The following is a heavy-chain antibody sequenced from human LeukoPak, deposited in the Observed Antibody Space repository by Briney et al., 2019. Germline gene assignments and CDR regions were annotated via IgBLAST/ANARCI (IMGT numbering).Heavy chain of an antibody. V-gene: IGHV1-2*06. CDR3: ASHLWFGELSGGVQKYIDY. D-gene: IGHD3-10*01. CDR1: WYTFTGYY. J-gene: IGHJ4*02. Sequence: ASVKVSCKASWYTFTGYYMHWVRQAPGERLEWMGRINPNSGGTNYAQKFQGRVTMTSDTSISTADMELSRLRSDDTAVYYCASHLWFGELSGGVQKYIDYWGQGTLVTVSS. CDR2: INPNSGGT.